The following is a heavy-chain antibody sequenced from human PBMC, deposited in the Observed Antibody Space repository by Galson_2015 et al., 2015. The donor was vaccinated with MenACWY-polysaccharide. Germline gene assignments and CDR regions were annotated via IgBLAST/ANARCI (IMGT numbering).Heavy chain of an antibody. CDR1: GYSFPSYY. D-gene: IGHD2-2*01. Sequence: QSGAEVKKPGESLTISFTGSGYSFPSYYLGWVRQMPGKGLEWMGIVWPGDSDARYSPSFQGQVTISVDTSISTAYLQWTSLNASDTAIYYCARRSYHFLDFWGQGTLVTVSS. J-gene: IGHJ4*02. V-gene: IGHV5-51*01. CDR3: ARRSYHFLDF. CDR2: VWPGDSDA.